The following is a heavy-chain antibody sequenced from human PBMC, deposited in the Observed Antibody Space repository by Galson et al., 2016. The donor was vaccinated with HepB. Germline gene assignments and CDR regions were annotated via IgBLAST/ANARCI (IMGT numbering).Heavy chain of an antibody. J-gene: IGHJ6*01. CDR3: ARDRVEFRAPGHCSHSFHQGPIGLPPGALLQEHL. CDR1: GYTFTSYD. CDR2: MNPNSGNT. V-gene: IGHV1-8*01. Sequence: SVKVSCKASGYTFTSYDINWVRQATGQGLEWMGWMNPNSGNTGYAQKFQGRVTMTRNTSIRTSYMEVSSLRSEDTAVYDCARDRVEFRAPGHCSHSFHQGPIGLPPGALLQEHLWG. D-gene: IGHD5-18*01.